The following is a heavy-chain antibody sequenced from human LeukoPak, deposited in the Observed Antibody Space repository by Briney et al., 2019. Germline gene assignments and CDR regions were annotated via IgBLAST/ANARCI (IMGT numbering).Heavy chain of an antibody. V-gene: IGHV5-51*01. CDR1: GYSFTSYW. D-gene: IGHD2-8*01. CDR3: ARHGHCTNGVCYSNCYYYMDV. Sequence: GESLKISCKGSGYSFTSYWIGWVRQMPGKGLEWMGIIYPDDSDTRYSPSFEGQVIISVDKSISTAYLQWSSLKASDTATYYCARHGHCTNGVCYSNCYYYMDVWGKGPRSPSP. CDR2: IYPDDSDT. J-gene: IGHJ6*03.